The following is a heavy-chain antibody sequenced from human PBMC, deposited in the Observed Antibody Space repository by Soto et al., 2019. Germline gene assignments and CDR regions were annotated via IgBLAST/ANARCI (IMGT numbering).Heavy chain of an antibody. CDR1: GGSVSSGSYY. CDR3: ARDTGGGSTLWGHLDF. J-gene: IGHJ4*02. Sequence: SETLSLTCTVSGGSVSSGSYYWSWIRQPPGKGLEWIGYIYYSGSTNYNPSLKSRVTISVDTSKNQFSLKLSSVTAADTAVYYCARDTGGGSTLWGHLDFWGQRTLVTVSA. CDR2: IYYSGST. D-gene: IGHD2-15*01. V-gene: IGHV4-61*01.